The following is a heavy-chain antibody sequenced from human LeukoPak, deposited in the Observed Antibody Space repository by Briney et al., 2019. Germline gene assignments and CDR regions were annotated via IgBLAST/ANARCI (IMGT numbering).Heavy chain of an antibody. CDR3: ARQRAAYNTHAIDF. CDR2: IYYYSGST. Sequence: SETLSLTCTVSGDSISNYYWTWIRQPPGKGLEWIGHIYYYSGSTNYSPSLKSRVTISVDTSKNQFSLKLKSVTAADTAVYYCARQRAAYNTHAIDFWGQGTLVTVSS. J-gene: IGHJ4*02. D-gene: IGHD1-1*01. CDR1: GDSISNYY. V-gene: IGHV4-59*01.